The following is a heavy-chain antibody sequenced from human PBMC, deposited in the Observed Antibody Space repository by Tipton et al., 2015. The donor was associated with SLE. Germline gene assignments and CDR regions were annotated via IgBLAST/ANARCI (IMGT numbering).Heavy chain of an antibody. CDR3: ARRQLIGAYYFDY. Sequence: TLSLTCAVYGGSFSGYYWSWIRQPPGKGLEWIGEINHSGSTNCNPSLKSRVTISVDTSKNQFSLKLTSVTAADTAVYYCARRQLIGAYYFDYWGQGTLVTVSS. D-gene: IGHD3-3*01. V-gene: IGHV4-34*01. J-gene: IGHJ4*02. CDR2: INHSGST. CDR1: GGSFSGYY.